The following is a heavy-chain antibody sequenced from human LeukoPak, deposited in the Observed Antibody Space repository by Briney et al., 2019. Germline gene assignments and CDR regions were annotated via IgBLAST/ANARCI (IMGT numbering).Heavy chain of an antibody. Sequence: SETLSLTCTVSGGSISSYYWSWIRQPPGKGLEWIGYIYYSGSTNYNPSLKSRVTISVDTSKNQFSLKLSSVTAADTAVYYCARDGLTIFGPDVWGQGTTVTVSS. CDR2: IYYSGST. CDR3: ARDGLTIFGPDV. D-gene: IGHD3-3*01. CDR1: GGSISSYY. V-gene: IGHV4-59*01. J-gene: IGHJ6*02.